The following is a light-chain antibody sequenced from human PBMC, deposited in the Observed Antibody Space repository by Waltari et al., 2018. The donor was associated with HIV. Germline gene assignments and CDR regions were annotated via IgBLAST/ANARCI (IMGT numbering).Light chain of an antibody. CDR3: QQYFNYPFT. V-gene: IGKV1-8*01. CDR1: QAIDSS. Sequence: AIRMTQSPSSISASKGDKVAITCRASQAIDSSLAWYQQKPGGAPKLLIYGVSTLESGVASRFSGSGFGTQFTLTNGCLQPEDFATYYCQQYFNYPFTFGPGTKV. CDR2: GVS. J-gene: IGKJ3*01.